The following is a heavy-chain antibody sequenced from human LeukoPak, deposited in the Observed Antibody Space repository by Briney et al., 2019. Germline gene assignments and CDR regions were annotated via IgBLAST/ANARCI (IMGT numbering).Heavy chain of an antibody. CDR1: GFTFSNYG. CDR3: TRDGVWFGEWVDDYYGMDV. D-gene: IGHD3-10*01. J-gene: IGHJ6*02. V-gene: IGHV3-33*08. Sequence: GGSLTLSCPASGFTFSNYGMHWVRPAPARGLDWVAFICYDGSNRYYADSVEGRLTISIDNSKNTLYMQMNSLRAEDTAEYYCTRDGVWFGEWVDDYYGMDVWGQGTTVTVSS. CDR2: ICYDGSNR.